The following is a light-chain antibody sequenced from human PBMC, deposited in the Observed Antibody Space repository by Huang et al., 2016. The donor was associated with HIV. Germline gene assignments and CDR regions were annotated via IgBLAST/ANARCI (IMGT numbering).Light chain of an antibody. CDR2: DTS. J-gene: IGKJ4*01. CDR3: QQRSSGVT. V-gene: IGKV3-11*01. Sequence: IVLTQSPATLAWYPGERVTLSCRASQSVGNYIAWYKQHPGQSPKLLIYDTSNRATGTPVRFSGGGSGTDFTLTISSLESEDFAVYYCQQRSSGVTFGGGTKVQVK. CDR1: QSVGNY.